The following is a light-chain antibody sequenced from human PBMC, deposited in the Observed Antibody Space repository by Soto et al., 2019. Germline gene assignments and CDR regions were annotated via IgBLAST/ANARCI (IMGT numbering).Light chain of an antibody. Sequence: DIQMTQSPSSLSASVEVRVILTCRASQSISNHLNWYQQKPGKAPKLLIFAASSLQSGVPSRFSGSGSGTDFTLTISSLQPEDFATYYCQQSFSSRWTFGHGTKVDIK. J-gene: IGKJ1*01. CDR1: QSISNH. V-gene: IGKV1-39*01. CDR3: QQSFSSRWT. CDR2: AAS.